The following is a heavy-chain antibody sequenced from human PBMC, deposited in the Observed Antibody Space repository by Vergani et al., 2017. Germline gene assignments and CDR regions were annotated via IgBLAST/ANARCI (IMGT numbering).Heavy chain of an antibody. CDR3: ARDGGVGVTTAFDY. V-gene: IGHV3-33*01. J-gene: IGHJ4*02. D-gene: IGHD4-17*01. CDR2: IWYDGSNK. Sequence: QVQLVESGGGVVQPGRSLRLSCAASGFTFSSYGMHWVRQAPGKGLEWVAVIWYDGSNKYYADSVKGRFTLSRDNSKNTLYLQMNSLRAEDTAVYYCARDGGVGVTTAFDYWGQGTLVTVSS. CDR1: GFTFSSYG.